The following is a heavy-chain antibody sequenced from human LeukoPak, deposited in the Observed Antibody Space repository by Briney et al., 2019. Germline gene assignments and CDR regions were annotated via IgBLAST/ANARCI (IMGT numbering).Heavy chain of an antibody. CDR3: ARARGDIIVVPAAIWFDP. Sequence: GASVKVSCKASGYTFTGYYMHWVRQAPGQGLEWMGWIKPNSGGTNYAQKFQGRVSMTRDTSISTAYMELSRLRSDDTAVYDCARARGDIIVVPAAIWFDPWGQGTLVTVSS. J-gene: IGHJ5*02. D-gene: IGHD2-2*01. CDR2: IKPNSGGT. V-gene: IGHV1-2*02. CDR1: GYTFTGYY.